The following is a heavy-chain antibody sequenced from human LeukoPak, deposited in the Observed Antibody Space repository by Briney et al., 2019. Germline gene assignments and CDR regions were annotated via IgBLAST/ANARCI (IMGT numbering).Heavy chain of an antibody. J-gene: IGHJ4*02. D-gene: IGHD2-2*01. V-gene: IGHV3-11*01. Sequence: GGSLRLSCAASGFTFSGYYMSWIRQAPGKGLEWVSYISSGSTIYYADSVKGRFTISRDNAKNSLYLQMNSLRAEDTATYYCARGLPATLLDYWGQGTLVTVSS. CDR2: ISSGSTI. CDR1: GFTFSGYY. CDR3: ARGLPATLLDY.